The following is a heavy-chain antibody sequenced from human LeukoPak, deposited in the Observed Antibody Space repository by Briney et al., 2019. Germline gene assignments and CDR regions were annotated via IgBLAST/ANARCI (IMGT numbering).Heavy chain of an antibody. CDR2: IYPGDSRI. CDR3: ACRMLSPWSEP. D-gene: IGHD3-16*01. J-gene: IGHJ5*02. Sequence: GESLKISCKGSGYSFGDYWIGWGRQMPGKGREWMEVIYPGDSRIRYNPSLQGRVTISVDQSTNTASLQWNSLRVSDTAMYYCACRMLSPWSEPWGQGTLVTVSS. V-gene: IGHV5-51*01. CDR1: GYSFGDYW.